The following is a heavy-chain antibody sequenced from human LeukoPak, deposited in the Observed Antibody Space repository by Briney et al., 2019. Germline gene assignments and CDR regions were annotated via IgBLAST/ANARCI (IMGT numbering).Heavy chain of an antibody. Sequence: PGGSLRLSCAASGFTFSSYWMHWVRQAPGKGLVWVSHINSDGSSTSYADSVKGRFTISRDNAKNTLYLQMNSLRAEDTAVYYCARRGYSYGFGYWGQGTLVTVSS. V-gene: IGHV3-74*01. J-gene: IGHJ4*02. CDR3: ARRGYSYGFGY. CDR2: INSDGSST. CDR1: GFTFSSYW. D-gene: IGHD5-18*01.